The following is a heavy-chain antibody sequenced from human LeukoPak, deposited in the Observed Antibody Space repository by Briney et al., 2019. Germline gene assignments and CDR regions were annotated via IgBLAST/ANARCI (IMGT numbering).Heavy chain of an antibody. V-gene: IGHV4-59*01. J-gene: IGHJ1*01. CDR1: GGSINNYY. D-gene: IGHD6-13*01. Sequence: SETLSLTCTVSGGSINNYYWSWIRQPPGKGLEWIGYIHYSGSTNYNPSLKSRVTISVDTSKNEFSLKVRSVTAADTAVYFCARYSLSREDFQDWGQGTLVTVSS. CDR3: ARYSLSREDFQD. CDR2: IHYSGST.